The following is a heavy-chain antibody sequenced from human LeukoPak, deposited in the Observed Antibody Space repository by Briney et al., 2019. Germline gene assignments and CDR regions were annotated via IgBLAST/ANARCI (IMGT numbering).Heavy chain of an antibody. CDR2: FKTKYNQV. J-gene: IGHJ4*02. CDR1: GFTFSDYA. CDR3: ARSVPDYTRFDY. V-gene: IGHV3-23*05. Sequence: PGGSLRLSCVASGFTFSDYAMNWVRQAPGKGLEWVSTFKTKYNQVYYAESVRGRFTISTDSSEKTVYLQMNSLRVEDTALYYCARSVPDYTRFDYWGQGALVTVSS. D-gene: IGHD4-11*01.